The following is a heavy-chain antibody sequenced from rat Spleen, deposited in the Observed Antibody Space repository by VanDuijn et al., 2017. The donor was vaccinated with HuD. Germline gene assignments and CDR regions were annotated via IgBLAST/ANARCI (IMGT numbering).Heavy chain of an antibody. V-gene: IGHV5-25*01. CDR2: ITSGGSNT. CDR1: GFTFSDYY. Sequence: EVQLVESDGGLVQPGRSLKLSCAASGFTFSDYYMAWVRQAPTKGLEWVASITSGGSNTYYPDSVKGRFTISRDNAKSTLYLEMDSLRSEDTATYYCAKRGWYYFDYWGQGVMVTVSS. CDR3: AKRGWYYFDY. J-gene: IGHJ2*01.